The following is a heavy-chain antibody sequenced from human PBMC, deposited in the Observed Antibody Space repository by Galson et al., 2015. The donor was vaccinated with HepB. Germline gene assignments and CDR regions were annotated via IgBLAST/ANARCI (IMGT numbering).Heavy chain of an antibody. D-gene: IGHD2-8*02. V-gene: IGHV4-39*01. CDR2: IYYSGST. Sequence: SETLSLTCTVSGGSISSSSYYWGWIRQPPGKGLEWIGSIYYSGSTYYNPSLKSRVTISVDTSKNQFSLKLSSVTAADTAVYYCARHGDSTRTVEYFDLWGRGTLVTVSS. CDR3: ARHGDSTRTVEYFDL. CDR1: GGSISSSSYY. J-gene: IGHJ2*01.